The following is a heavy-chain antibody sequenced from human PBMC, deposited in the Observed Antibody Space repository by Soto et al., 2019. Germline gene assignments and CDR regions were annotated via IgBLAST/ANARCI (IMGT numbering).Heavy chain of an antibody. V-gene: IGHV1-8*01. CDR2: MNPNSGNT. CDR1: GYTFTSYD. J-gene: IGHJ4*02. CDR3: ARERRDRYDN. Sequence: QVQLVQSGAEVKKPGASVKVSCKASGYTFTSYDINWVRQATGQGLEWMGWMNPNSGNTAYAQKFQGRVTMTSNTAISTGYMELSSLQSEDTAVYYCARERRDRYDNCGQGTLVTVSS. D-gene: IGHD1-26*01.